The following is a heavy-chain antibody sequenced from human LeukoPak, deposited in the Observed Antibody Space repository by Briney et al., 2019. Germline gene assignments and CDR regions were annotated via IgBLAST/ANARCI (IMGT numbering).Heavy chain of an antibody. CDR3: ARDHAGPPPHWFDP. Sequence: SETLSLTCTVSGDSISSYYWSWIRQPPGKGLEWIGYIYYSGSTNYNPSLKSRVTISVDTSKNQFSLKLSSVTAADTAVYYCARDHAGPPPHWFDPWGQGTLVTVSS. J-gene: IGHJ5*02. V-gene: IGHV4-59*01. CDR2: IYYSGST. CDR1: GDSISSYY. D-gene: IGHD6-13*01.